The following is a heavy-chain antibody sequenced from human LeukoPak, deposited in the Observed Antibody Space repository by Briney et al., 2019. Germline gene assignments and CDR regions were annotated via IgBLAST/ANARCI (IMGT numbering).Heavy chain of an antibody. CDR1: GLSLGLNA. V-gene: IGHV3-23*01. D-gene: IGHD3-22*01. CDR3: AKDQSSGYYFLDS. J-gene: IGHJ5*01. Sequence: GGSLRLSCTASGLSLGLNAMTWVRQAPGKGLEWVSTITGSAESAYYADSVKGRFSISRDSSKNTLHLQLKSLRAEDTAVYYCAKDQSSGYYFLDSWGQGTLVTVSS. CDR2: ITGSAESA.